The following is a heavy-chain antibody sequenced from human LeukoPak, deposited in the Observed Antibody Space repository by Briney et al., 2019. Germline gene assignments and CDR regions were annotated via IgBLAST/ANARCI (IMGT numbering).Heavy chain of an antibody. Sequence: KPSETLSLTCAVYGGSFSGYYWSWIRQPPGKGLEWLGEINHSGSTNYNPSLKSRVTISVDTSKNQFSLKLSSVTAADTAVYYCARGTRVTKRFDPWGQGTLVTVSS. CDR1: GGSFSGYY. CDR3: ARGTRVTKRFDP. V-gene: IGHV4-34*01. D-gene: IGHD4-17*01. J-gene: IGHJ5*02. CDR2: INHSGST.